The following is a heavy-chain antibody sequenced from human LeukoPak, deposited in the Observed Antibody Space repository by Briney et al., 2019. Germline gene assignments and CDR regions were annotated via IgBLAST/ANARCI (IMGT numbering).Heavy chain of an antibody. J-gene: IGHJ6*03. Sequence: SETLSLTCTVSGGSISSSSYYWSWIRQPPGKGLEWIGYIDHTGITNYNPSLNSRVTISRDTSKNHFSLKLSSVTAADTAVYYCARAGGGRPTLYYYYYMDVWGKGTTVTVSS. D-gene: IGHD3-10*01. CDR3: ARAGGGRPTLYYYYYMDV. V-gene: IGHV4-61*03. CDR2: IDHTGIT. CDR1: GGSISSSSYY.